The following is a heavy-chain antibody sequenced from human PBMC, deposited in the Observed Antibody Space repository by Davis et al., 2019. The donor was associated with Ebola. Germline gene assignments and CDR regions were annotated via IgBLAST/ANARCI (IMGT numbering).Heavy chain of an antibody. D-gene: IGHD4-23*01. CDR2: IIPIFGTA. CDR3: ARATVVTPFDY. V-gene: IGHV1-69*06. J-gene: IGHJ4*02. CDR1: GYTFTSYG. Sequence: SVKVSCKASGYTFTSYGISWVRQAPGQGLEWMGGIIPIFGTANYAQKFQGRVTITADKSTSTAYMELSSLRSEDTAVYYCARATVVTPFDYWGQGTLVTVSS.